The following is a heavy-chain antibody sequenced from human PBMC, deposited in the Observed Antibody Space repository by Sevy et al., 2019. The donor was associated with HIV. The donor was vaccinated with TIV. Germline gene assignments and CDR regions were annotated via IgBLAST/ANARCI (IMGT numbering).Heavy chain of an antibody. J-gene: IGHJ4*02. CDR1: GVTFSSYA. V-gene: IGHV3-23*01. Sequence: GGSLRLSCADSGVTFSSYAMSWVRQAPGKGLEWVSTISGHGGSTYYAGAVKGRFTIFRDNSKKMVYLQMNSLRAEDTAVYYCAKDSGISAQIVVALRYWGQGTQVTVSS. CDR3: AKDSGISAQIVVALRY. CDR2: ISGHGGST. D-gene: IGHD3-22*01.